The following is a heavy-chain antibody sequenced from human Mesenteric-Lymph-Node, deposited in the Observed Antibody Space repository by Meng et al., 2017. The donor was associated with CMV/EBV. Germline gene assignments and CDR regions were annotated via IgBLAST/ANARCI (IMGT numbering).Heavy chain of an antibody. V-gene: IGHV1-69*10. CDR2: IIPILGIA. D-gene: IGHD3-3*01. CDR3: ARGTYYDCWSGYYGMDV. J-gene: IGHJ6*02. CDR1: GGTFSSYA. Sequence: SVKVSCKASGGTFSSYAISWVRQAPGQGLEWMGGIIPILGIANYAQKFQGRVTITADKSTSTAYMELSSLRSEDTAVYYCARGTYYDCWSGYYGMDVWGQGTTVTVSS.